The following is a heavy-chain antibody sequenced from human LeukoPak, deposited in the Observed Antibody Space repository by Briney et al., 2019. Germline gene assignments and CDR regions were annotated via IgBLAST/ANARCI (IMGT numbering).Heavy chain of an antibody. D-gene: IGHD4-17*01. J-gene: IGHJ4*02. CDR2: IYYSGST. V-gene: IGHV4-31*03. Sequence: PSQTLSLTCTVSGGSISSGDYYWSWIRQHLGKGLEWIGYIYYSGSTYYNLSLKSRLTISVDTSKNQFSLKVSSVTAADTAVYYCARYRFGDSPRYFLDYWGQGTLVFVSS. CDR3: ARYRFGDSPRYFLDY. CDR1: GGSISSGDYY.